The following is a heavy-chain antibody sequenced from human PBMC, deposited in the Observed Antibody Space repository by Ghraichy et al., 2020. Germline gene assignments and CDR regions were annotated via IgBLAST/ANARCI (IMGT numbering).Heavy chain of an antibody. CDR3: TRDLEPYGDYVVPSPQDY. CDR1: GFTFGDYA. D-gene: IGHD4-17*01. CDR2: IRSKAYGGTT. J-gene: IGHJ4*02. Sequence: GGSLRLSCTASGFTFGDYAMSWFRQAPGKGLEWVGFIRSKAYGGTTEYAASVKGRFTISRDDSKSIAYLQMNSLKTEDTAVYYCTRDLEPYGDYVVPSPQDYWGQGTLVTVSS. V-gene: IGHV3-49*03.